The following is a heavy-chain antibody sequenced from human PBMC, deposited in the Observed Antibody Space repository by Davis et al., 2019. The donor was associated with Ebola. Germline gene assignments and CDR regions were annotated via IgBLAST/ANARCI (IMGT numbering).Heavy chain of an antibody. D-gene: IGHD6-19*01. CDR2: ISGRGGST. Sequence: GGSLRLSCAASGFTFSSYAMSWVRQAPGKGLEWVAAISGRGGSTYYADSVKGRFTISRDNSKNTLYLQMNSLRAEDTAVYYCAKASRQWQQFDYWGQGTLVTVSS. CDR3: AKASRQWQQFDY. V-gene: IGHV3-23*01. J-gene: IGHJ4*02. CDR1: GFTFSSYA.